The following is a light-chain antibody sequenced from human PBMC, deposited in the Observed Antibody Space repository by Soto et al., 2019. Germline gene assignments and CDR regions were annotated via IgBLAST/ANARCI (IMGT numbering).Light chain of an antibody. V-gene: IGLV2-14*01. CDR1: SRDVGGYNY. Sequence: QSVLTRPASVSGSPGQSITISCTGTSRDVGGYNYVSWYQQHPGKAPKLMIYEVSNRPSGVSNRFSGSKSGNTASLTISGLQAEDEADYYCFSYAGSTYVFGTGTKVTVL. CDR2: EVS. J-gene: IGLJ1*01. CDR3: FSYAGSTYV.